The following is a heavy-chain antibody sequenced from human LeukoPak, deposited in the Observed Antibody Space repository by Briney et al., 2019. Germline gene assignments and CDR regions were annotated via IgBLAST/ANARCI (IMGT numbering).Heavy chain of an antibody. CDR2: IYYSGST. Sequence: SETLSLTCTVHGGSISSYYWSWLRQPPGKGLEWIGYIYYSGSTNYNPSLKSRATISVDTSKNQFSLKLSSVTAADTAVYCCARHLPYSSSSQDYYYYMDVWGKGTTVTVSS. CDR3: ARHLPYSSSSQDYYYYMDV. D-gene: IGHD6-6*01. CDR1: GGSISSYY. V-gene: IGHV4-59*08. J-gene: IGHJ6*03.